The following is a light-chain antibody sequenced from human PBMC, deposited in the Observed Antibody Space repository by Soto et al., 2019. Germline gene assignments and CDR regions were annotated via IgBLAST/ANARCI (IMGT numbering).Light chain of an antibody. J-gene: IGKJ1*01. CDR2: GAS. CDR1: QSVSNNY. V-gene: IGKV3-20*01. Sequence: EIVLTQSPGTLSLSPGERATLSCRASQSVSNNYLAWYQQKPGQAPSLLIYGASNRATGIPDRFSGSGSGTDFTLTISRLEPEDFAVYYCQPYGSSGTFGQGTKVEIK. CDR3: QPYGSSGT.